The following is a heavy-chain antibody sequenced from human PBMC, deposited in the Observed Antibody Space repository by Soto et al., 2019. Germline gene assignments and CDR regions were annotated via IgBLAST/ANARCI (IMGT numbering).Heavy chain of an antibody. CDR2: IYDSRST. D-gene: IGHD6-6*01. CDR1: GDSISRGGYS. CDR3: ARGSSSYYDYGMDV. V-gene: IGHV4-30-2*01. Sequence: QLQLQESGSGLVRPSQTLSLTCAVSGDSISRGGYSWTWIRQPPGKALEWIGNIYDSRSTSYNPSLKSRVTISVDTSKNQFSLRLTSVTAADTAVYFCARGSSSYYDYGMDVWGQGTTVTVSS. J-gene: IGHJ6*02.